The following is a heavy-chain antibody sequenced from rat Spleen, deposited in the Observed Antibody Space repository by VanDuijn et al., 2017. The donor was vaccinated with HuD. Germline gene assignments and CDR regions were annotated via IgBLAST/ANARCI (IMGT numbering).Heavy chain of an antibody. V-gene: IGHV5-25*01. Sequence: EVQLVESGGGLVQPGTSLKLSCVTSGFTFNNYWLSWVRQTPGKGLDWVASISSGGGNTHYRDSVKGRFTISRDNAKSTLYLQMDSLRSEDTATYYCARQTEDVNFDYWGQGVMVTVSS. CDR3: ARQTEDVNFDY. J-gene: IGHJ2*01. CDR1: GFTFNNYW. D-gene: IGHD1-11*01. CDR2: ISSGGGNT.